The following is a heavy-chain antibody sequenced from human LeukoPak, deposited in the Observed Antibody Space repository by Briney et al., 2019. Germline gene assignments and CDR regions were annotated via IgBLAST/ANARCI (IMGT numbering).Heavy chain of an antibody. D-gene: IGHD6-6*01. CDR1: GYTFTSYA. V-gene: IGHV1-69*13. CDR3: ARASSIAARGGWFDP. J-gene: IGHJ5*02. CDR2: IIPIFGTA. Sequence: SVKVSCKASGYTFTSYAMNWVRQAPGQGLEWMGGIIPIFGTANYAQKFQGRVTITADESTSTAYMELSSLRSEDTAVYYCARASSIAARGGWFDPWGQGTLVTVSS.